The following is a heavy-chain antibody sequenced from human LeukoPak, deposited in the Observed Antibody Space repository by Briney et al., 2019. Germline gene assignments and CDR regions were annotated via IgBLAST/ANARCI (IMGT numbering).Heavy chain of an antibody. D-gene: IGHD3-10*01. Sequence: GASVKVSCKASGYTFTSYDINWVRQATGQGLEWMGWMNPNSGNTGYAQKFQGRVTMTRNTSISTAYMELSSLRSEDTAVYYCARASDPSRTYYWSGVLKNFDYWGQGTLVTVSS. CDR3: ARASDPSRTYYWSGVLKNFDY. V-gene: IGHV1-8*01. J-gene: IGHJ4*02. CDR2: MNPNSGNT. CDR1: GYTFTSYD.